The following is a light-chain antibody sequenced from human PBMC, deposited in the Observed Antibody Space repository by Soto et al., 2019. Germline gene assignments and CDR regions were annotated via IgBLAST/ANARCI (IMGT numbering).Light chain of an antibody. CDR3: QQYNNWPPFT. V-gene: IGKV3-15*01. CDR1: QSVSSN. CDR2: GAS. J-gene: IGKJ3*01. Sequence: EIVMTQSPATLSVSPGERATLSCRASQSVSSNLAWYQQKPGQAPRLLIYGASTRATGIPARFSGSGSATEFTLTLRSMPSVDFAVDYCQQYNNWPPFTFGPGNKVYIE.